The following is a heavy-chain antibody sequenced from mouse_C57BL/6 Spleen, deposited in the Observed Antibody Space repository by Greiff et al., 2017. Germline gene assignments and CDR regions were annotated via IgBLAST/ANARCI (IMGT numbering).Heavy chain of an antibody. D-gene: IGHD2-5*01. CDR2: ISYDGSN. CDR3: VYSNYRAFDY. V-gene: IGHV3-6*01. Sequence: EVQLQESGPGLVKPSQSLSLTCSVTGYSITSGYYWNWIRQFPGNKLEWMGYISYDGSNNYNPSLKNRISITRDTSKNQFFLKLNSVTTEDTATYYCVYSNYRAFDYWGQGTTLTVSS. J-gene: IGHJ2*01. CDR1: GYSITSGYY.